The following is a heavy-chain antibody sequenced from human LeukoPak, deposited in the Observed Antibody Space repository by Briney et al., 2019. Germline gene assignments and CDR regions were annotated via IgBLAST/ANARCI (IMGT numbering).Heavy chain of an antibody. V-gene: IGHV4-34*01. Sequence: PSETLSLTCGVYGGSFSSYYWSWIRQAPGKGLEWIGEINDSGRTNYNPSLKSRVTISVDTSKNQFSLKLSSVTAADTAVYYCYSAFDWFNFDYWGQGTLVTVSS. D-gene: IGHD3-9*01. CDR2: INDSGRT. J-gene: IGHJ4*02. CDR3: YSAFDWFNFDY. CDR1: GGSFSSYY.